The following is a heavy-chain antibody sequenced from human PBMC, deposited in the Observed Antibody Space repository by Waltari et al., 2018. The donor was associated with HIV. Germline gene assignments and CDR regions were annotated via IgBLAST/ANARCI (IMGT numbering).Heavy chain of an antibody. CDR2: ITWNSGRT. D-gene: IGHD2-15*01. J-gene: IGHJ6*02. V-gene: IGHV3-9*01. CDR3: AKSDIDYGMDV. Sequence: EVQLVVSGGGLVQPGRSLRLSCAASGFTFVVYAMHWVRQVPGKGLEWVSGITWNSGRTGYADSVKGRFIISRDNAKNSLYLQMNSLRVEDTALYYCAKSDIDYGMDVWGQGTTVTVSS. CDR1: GFTFVVYA.